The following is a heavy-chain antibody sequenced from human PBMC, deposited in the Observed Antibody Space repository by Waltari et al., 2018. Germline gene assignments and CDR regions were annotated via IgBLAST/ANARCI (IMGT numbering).Heavy chain of an antibody. CDR2: IYYSGST. J-gene: IGHJ4*02. D-gene: IGHD1-26*01. CDR1: GGSISSHY. CDR3: ARGGVGALDY. V-gene: IGHV4-59*11. Sequence: QVQLQESGPGLVKPSETLSLTCTVSGGSISSHYWSWIRQPPGKGLEWIGYIYYSGSTNYTPSLKSRVTISVDTSKNQFSLKLSSVTAADTAVYYCARGGVGALDYWGQGTLVTVSS.